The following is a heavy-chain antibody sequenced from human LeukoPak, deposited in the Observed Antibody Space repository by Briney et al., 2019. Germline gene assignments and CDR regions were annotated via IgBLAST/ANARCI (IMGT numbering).Heavy chain of an antibody. CDR2: INPGGSSI. CDR1: GFTFSSYW. CDR3: ARSNQADDY. V-gene: IGHV3-74*01. Sequence: GRSLRLSCAASGFTFSSYWLHWVRQVPGKGLVWVARINPGGSSITYADSVKGRFTISRDNAKNTLYLQMDSLRAEDTGVYYCARSNQADDYWGQGTLVTVSS. D-gene: IGHD1-14*01. J-gene: IGHJ4*02.